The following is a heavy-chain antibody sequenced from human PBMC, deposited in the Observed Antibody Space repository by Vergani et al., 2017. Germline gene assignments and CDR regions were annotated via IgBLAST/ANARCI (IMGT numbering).Heavy chain of an antibody. D-gene: IGHD3-3*01. CDR2: ISNSGNTI. J-gene: IGHJ5*02. CDR1: RFDFSDYY. V-gene: IGHV3-11*04. Sequence: QGQLVESGGGLVKPGGSLRLSCAASRFDFSDYYMSWIRQAPGKGLEWISYISNSGNTINYADSVKGRFIVSRDNAKKSLYLQMNSLRVEDTAVYYCASGSSVFFTLTSPNWFDPWGQGTLVTVS. CDR3: ASGSSVFFTLTSPNWFDP.